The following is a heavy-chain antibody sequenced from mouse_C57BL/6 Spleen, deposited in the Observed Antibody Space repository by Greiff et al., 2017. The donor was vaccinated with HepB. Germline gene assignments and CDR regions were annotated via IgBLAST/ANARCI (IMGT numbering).Heavy chain of an antibody. D-gene: IGHD2-3*01. V-gene: IGHV1-63*01. J-gene: IGHJ3*01. CDR1: GYTFTNYW. CDR2: IYPGGGYT. CDR3: ARREVYDGYSWFAY. Sequence: LQESGAELVRPGTSVKMSCKASGYTFTNYWIGWAKQRPGHGLEWIGDIYPGGGYTNYNEKFKGKATLTADKSSSTAYMQFSSLTSEDSAIYYCARREVYDGYSWFAYWGQGTLVTVSA.